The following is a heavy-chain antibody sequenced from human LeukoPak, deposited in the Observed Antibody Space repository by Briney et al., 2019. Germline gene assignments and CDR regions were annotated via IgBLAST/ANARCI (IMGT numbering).Heavy chain of an antibody. CDR1: GFTFSSYS. Sequence: GGSLTLSCAPSGFTFSSYSINWVRKAPGKALEWVSYISSSSSTIYYADSVKGRFTISRDNAKNSLYLQMNRLRAEDTAVYYCASRMATTPLWGQGTLVTVSS. CDR2: ISSSSSTI. V-gene: IGHV3-48*01. J-gene: IGHJ4*02. D-gene: IGHD5-24*01. CDR3: ASRMATTPL.